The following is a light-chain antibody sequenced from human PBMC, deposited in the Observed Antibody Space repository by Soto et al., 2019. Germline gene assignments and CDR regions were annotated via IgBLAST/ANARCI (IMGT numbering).Light chain of an antibody. CDR3: QQYKSSPWT. V-gene: IGKV1-5*03. CDR2: KAS. Sequence: DIQMPQSPYTLSASVGDRVTITCRASQSISSWLAWYQQKPGKAPKLLIYKASSLESGVPSRFSGSGSGTEFTLTISSLQPDDFATYYCQQYKSSPWTFGQGTKVES. CDR1: QSISSW. J-gene: IGKJ1*01.